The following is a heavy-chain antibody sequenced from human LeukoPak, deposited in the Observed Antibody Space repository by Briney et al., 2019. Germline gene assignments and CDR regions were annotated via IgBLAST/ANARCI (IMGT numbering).Heavy chain of an antibody. CDR1: GYTFTGYY. CDR3: AKESEGHIEYSSSSDYYFDY. J-gene: IGHJ4*02. V-gene: IGHV1-2*02. Sequence: GASVKVSCKASGYTFTGYYMHWVRQAPGQGLEWMGWINPNSGGTNYAQKFQGRVTMTRDTSISTAYMELSRLRSDDTAVYYCAKESEGHIEYSSSSDYYFDYWGQGTLVTVSS. CDR2: INPNSGGT. D-gene: IGHD6-6*01.